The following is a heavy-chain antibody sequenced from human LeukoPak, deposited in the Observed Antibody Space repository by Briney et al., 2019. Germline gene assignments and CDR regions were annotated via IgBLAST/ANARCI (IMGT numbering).Heavy chain of an antibody. V-gene: IGHV3-21*01. J-gene: IGHJ4*02. CDR2: ISSSSSYI. D-gene: IGHD2-21*02. CDR1: GFTFSSYS. CDR3: ARDSLAYCGGDCYSTLFDY. Sequence: GGSLRLSCAASGFTFSSYSMNWVRQAPGKGLEWVSSISSSSSYIYYADSVKGRFTISRDNAKNSLYLQMNSLRAEDTAVYYCARDSLAYCGGDCYSTLFDYWGQGTLVTVSS.